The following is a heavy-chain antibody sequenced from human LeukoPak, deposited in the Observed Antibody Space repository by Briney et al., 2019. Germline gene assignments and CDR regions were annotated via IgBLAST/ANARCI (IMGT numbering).Heavy chain of an antibody. D-gene: IGHD3-9*01. CDR2: IYYSGST. V-gene: IGHV4-39*01. CDR3: ARVLRYSRLDY. J-gene: IGHJ4*02. Sequence: SETLSLTCSVSGDSISTSGDYWGWIRQPPGKGLECIATIYYSGSTYYNPSLKSRVTISIDTSKNQFSLKLSSVTVADTAVYYCARVLRYSRLDYWGQGTLVTVSS. CDR1: GDSISTSGDY.